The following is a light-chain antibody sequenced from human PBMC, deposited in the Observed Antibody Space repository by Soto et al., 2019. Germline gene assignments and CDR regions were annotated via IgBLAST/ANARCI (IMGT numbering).Light chain of an antibody. J-gene: IGLJ2*01. CDR3: RSYTSSNTVV. V-gene: IGLV2-14*01. Sequence: QSVLTQPASVSGSPVQSITISCTGTSRDVGGYVSWYQQHPGKAPKLMIYEVSNRPSGVSNRFSGSKSGNTASLTISGLQAEDEADYYCRSYTSSNTVVFGGGTKLTVL. CDR1: SRDVGGY. CDR2: EVS.